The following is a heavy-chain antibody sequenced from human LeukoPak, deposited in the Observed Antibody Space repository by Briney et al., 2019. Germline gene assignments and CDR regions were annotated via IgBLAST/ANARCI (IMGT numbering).Heavy chain of an antibody. D-gene: IGHD5-24*01. CDR1: GYTFTDYY. Sequence: ASVKVSCKASGYTFTDYYMHWIRQAPGQGLEWMGRINPNSGGTNYAQKFQGRVTMTRDTSISTAYMELSRLRSDDTAVYYCARGSRWLQLLWGQGTLVTVSS. CDR2: INPNSGGT. V-gene: IGHV1-2*06. CDR3: ARGSRWLQLL. J-gene: IGHJ4*02.